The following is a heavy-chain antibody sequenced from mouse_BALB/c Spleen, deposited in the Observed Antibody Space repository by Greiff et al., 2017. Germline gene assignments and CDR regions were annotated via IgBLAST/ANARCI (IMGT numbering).Heavy chain of an antibody. J-gene: IGHJ4*01. V-gene: IGHV1-82*01. CDR2: IYPGDGDT. CDR1: GYAFSSSW. CDR3: ARRNFYYGYDGGMDY. D-gene: IGHD2-2*01. Sequence: QVQLKQSGPELVKPGASVKISCKASGYAFSSSWMNWVKQRPGQGLEWIGRIYPGDGDTNYNGKFKGKATLTADKSSSTAYMQLSSLTSVDSAVYFCARRNFYYGYDGGMDYWGQGTSVTVSS.